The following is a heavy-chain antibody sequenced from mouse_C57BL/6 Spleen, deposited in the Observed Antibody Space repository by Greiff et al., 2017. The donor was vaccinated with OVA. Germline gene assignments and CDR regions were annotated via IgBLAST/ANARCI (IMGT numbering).Heavy chain of an antibody. CDR3: ARGYGSSYPWFAY. V-gene: IGHV3-6*01. CDR2: ISYAGSN. CDR1: GYSITSGYF. D-gene: IGHD1-1*01. J-gene: IGHJ3*01. Sequence: EVQLQESGHGLVQPSQSLSLTCSVTGYSITSGYFWNWIRQFPGNQPEWVGFISYAGSNNYNPSLKNRISITRDSSKNLFFLKLNSVTTEDTATYYCARGYGSSYPWFAYWGQGTLVTVSA.